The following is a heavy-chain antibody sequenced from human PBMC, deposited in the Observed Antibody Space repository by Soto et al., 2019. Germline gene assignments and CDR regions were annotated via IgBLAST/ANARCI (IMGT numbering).Heavy chain of an antibody. J-gene: IGHJ4*02. CDR3: AATVRVAYYDPADY. CDR1: GFTFSSSA. Sequence: SVKVSCKASGFTFSSSAVQWVRQARGQRLEWIGWIVVGSGNTNYAQKFQERVTITRDMSTSTAYMELSSLRSEDTAVYYCAATVRVAYYDPADYWGQGTLVTVSS. CDR2: IVVGSGNT. V-gene: IGHV1-58*01. D-gene: IGHD3-16*01.